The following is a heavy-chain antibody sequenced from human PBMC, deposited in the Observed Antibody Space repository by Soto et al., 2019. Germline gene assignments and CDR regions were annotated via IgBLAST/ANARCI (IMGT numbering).Heavy chain of an antibody. CDR3: VRLGFVGEGDF. CDR2: IDGYGTNT. CDR1: GFTFSDYW. J-gene: IGHJ4*02. V-gene: IGHV3-74*01. D-gene: IGHD1-26*01. Sequence: PGGSLRLSCATSGFTFSDYWIHWVRQVPGEGLVWVSRIDGYGTNTDYAESVRGRFTISRDSAKSTAFLQMDSLRVEDTAVYHCVRLGFVGEGDFWGQGILVTVS.